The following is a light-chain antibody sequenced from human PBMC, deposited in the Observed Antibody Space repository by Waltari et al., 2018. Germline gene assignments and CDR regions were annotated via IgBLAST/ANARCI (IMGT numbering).Light chain of an antibody. CDR1: QSVGSD. J-gene: IGKJ2*01. CDR2: GAS. V-gene: IGKV3-15*01. CDR3: QQYNKWPPYT. Sequence: EIVMTQSPATLSVSPGERATLSSRASQSVGSDLAWYQQKPGQAPSLLIYGASTRVTGVPARFSGSGSGTEFTLTISSLQSEDFAVYYCQQYNKWPPYTFGQGTKLEIK.